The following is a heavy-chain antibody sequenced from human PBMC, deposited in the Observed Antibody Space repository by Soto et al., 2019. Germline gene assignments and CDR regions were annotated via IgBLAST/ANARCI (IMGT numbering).Heavy chain of an antibody. CDR2: IRSKTFGGTT. J-gene: IGHJ5*02. V-gene: IGHV3-49*04. CDR3: TRTATRFDP. D-gene: IGHD2-21*02. CDR1: GFTFGDYV. Sequence: GGSLRLSCTASGFTFGDYVMNWVRQAPGKGLEWVGSIRSKTFGGTTEYAASVKGRFTISRDDSKSIAYLQMNSLKTEDTAMYYCTRTATRFDPWGQGTLVTVSS.